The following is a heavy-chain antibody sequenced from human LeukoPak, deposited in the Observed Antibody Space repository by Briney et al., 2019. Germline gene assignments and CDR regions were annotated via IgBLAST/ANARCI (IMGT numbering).Heavy chain of an antibody. D-gene: IGHD6-19*01. V-gene: IGHV4-39*07. CDR1: GGSISSSSYY. CDR3: ARDQGSGWQNWFDP. J-gene: IGHJ5*02. Sequence: SETLSLTCTVSGGSISSSSYYWGWIRQPPGKGLEWIGSIYYSGSTYYNPSLKSRVTISVDTSKNQFSLKLSSVTAADTAVYYCARDQGSGWQNWFDPWGQGTLVTVSS. CDR2: IYYSGST.